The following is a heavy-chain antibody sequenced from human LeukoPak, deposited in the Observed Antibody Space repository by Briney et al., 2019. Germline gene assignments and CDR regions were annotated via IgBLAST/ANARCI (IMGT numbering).Heavy chain of an antibody. D-gene: IGHD3-22*01. CDR2: TYYRSKWYN. CDR3: ARLGHFYDGSASYYGMDV. V-gene: IGHV6-1*01. CDR1: GDSVSSNSAA. J-gene: IGHJ6*02. Sequence: SQTLSLTCAISGDSVSSNSAAWTWIRQSPSRGLEWLGRTYYRSKWYNDYAISVKSRITINPDTSKNQFSLQLNSVTPEDTSVYYCARLGHFYDGSASYYGMDVWGQGTTVTVSS.